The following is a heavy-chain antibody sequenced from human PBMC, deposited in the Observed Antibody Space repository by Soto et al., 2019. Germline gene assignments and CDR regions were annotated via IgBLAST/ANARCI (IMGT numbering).Heavy chain of an antibody. Sequence: SETLSLTCTVSGDSISDFYWSWIRQSPGKGLEWIGYIYDGGSANYNPSLKSRVTISVDTSKNQFSLKLRSVTAADTAVYYCARDKGSFYDTTGWVFDYWGQGALVTVSS. J-gene: IGHJ4*02. D-gene: IGHD3-22*01. V-gene: IGHV4-59*01. CDR2: IYDGGSA. CDR3: ARDKGSFYDTTGWVFDY. CDR1: GDSISDFY.